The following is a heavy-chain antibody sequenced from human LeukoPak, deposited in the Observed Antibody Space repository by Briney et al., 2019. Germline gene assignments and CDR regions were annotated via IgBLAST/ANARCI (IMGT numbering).Heavy chain of an antibody. Sequence: ASVKVSCKASGYTCTSYYMHWVRQAPGQGLEWMGIINPSGGSTSYAQKFQGRVTMTTDTSTSTVYMELSSLRSEDTAVYYCASGGGFTPASWYFDLWGRGTLVTVSS. D-gene: IGHD2-15*01. CDR1: GYTCTSYY. J-gene: IGHJ2*01. V-gene: IGHV1-46*01. CDR3: ASGGGFTPASWYFDL. CDR2: INPSGGST.